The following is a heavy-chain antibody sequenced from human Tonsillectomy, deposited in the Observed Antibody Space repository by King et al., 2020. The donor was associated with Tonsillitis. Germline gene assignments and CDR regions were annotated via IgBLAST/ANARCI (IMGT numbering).Heavy chain of an antibody. D-gene: IGHD3-22*01. CDR1: GFTFSRSW. V-gene: IGHV3-7*01. J-gene: IGHJ3*02. CDR2: IKEDGSHK. CDR3: ARDPYESSGFWYAALDS. Sequence: VQLVESGGGLVQPGGSLRLSCTASGFTFSRSWMTWVRQAPGMGLEWVANIKEDGSHKQYADSVKGRFTISRDNAKNSLYLQMNSLRAEDTAVYYCARDPYESSGFWYAALDSWGQGTMV.